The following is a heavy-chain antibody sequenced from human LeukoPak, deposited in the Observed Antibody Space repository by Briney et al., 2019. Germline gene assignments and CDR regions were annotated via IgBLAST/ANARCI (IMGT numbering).Heavy chain of an antibody. D-gene: IGHD5-18*01. V-gene: IGHV3-30-3*01. J-gene: IGHJ4*02. CDR2: ISYDGSNK. CDR1: GFTFSRYV. Sequence: GGSLRLSCVASGFTFSRYVMHWVRQAPGKGLEWVAVISYDGSNKYYADSVKGRFTISRDNSKNTLYLQMNSLRAEDTAVYYCARGDTWIQLWFLDYWGQGTLVTVSS. CDR3: ARGDTWIQLWFLDY.